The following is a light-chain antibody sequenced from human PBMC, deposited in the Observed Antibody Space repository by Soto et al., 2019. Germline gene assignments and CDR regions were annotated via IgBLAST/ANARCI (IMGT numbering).Light chain of an antibody. Sequence: EIVMTQSPATLSVSPGERATLSCRASQSVSSNLAWYQQKPGQAPWLLIYGASTRATGIPARFSGSGSGTEFTLTISSLQSEDSAVYYCQQYNDWPMYTFGQGTKLRSN. CDR2: GAS. V-gene: IGKV3-15*01. CDR3: QQYNDWPMYT. J-gene: IGKJ2*01. CDR1: QSVSSN.